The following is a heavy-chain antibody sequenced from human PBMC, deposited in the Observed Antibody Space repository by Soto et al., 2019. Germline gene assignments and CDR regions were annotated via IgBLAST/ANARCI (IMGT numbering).Heavy chain of an antibody. CDR3: ARMMRYCSSTSCYGGGWDY. Sequence: EVQLVESGGGLVQPGGSLRLSCAASGFTFSSYSMNWVRQAPGKGLEWVSYISSSSSTIYYADSVKGRFTISRDNAKNSLYLQMNSLRAEDTDVYYCARMMRYCSSTSCYGGGWDYWGQGTLVTVSS. V-gene: IGHV3-48*01. CDR1: GFTFSSYS. CDR2: ISSSSSTI. J-gene: IGHJ4*02. D-gene: IGHD2-2*01.